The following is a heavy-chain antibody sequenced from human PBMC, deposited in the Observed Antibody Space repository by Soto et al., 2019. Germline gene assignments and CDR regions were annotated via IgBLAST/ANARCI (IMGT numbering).Heavy chain of an antibody. J-gene: IGHJ6*02. V-gene: IGHV1-69*01. CDR3: ARDRALRPHRWGRMDV. D-gene: IGHD3-16*01. CDR2: IIPIFGTA. CDR1: GGTFSSYA. Sequence: QVQLVQSGAEVKKPGSSAKVSCKASGGTFSSYAISWVRQAPGQGLEWMGGIIPIFGTANYAQKFQGRVTITADESTSTAYMELSSLRSEDTAVYYCARDRALRPHRWGRMDVWGQGTTVTVSS.